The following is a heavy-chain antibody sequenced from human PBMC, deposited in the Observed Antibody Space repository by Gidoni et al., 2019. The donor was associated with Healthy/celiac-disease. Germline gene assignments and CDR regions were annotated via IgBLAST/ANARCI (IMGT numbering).Heavy chain of an antibody. CDR1: GGSISSSSYY. Sequence: QLQLQESGPGLVKPSETLSLTCTVSGGSISSSSYYWGWIRQPPGKGLEWIGSIYYSGSNYYNPSLKSRGTISVDTSKNQFSLKLSSVTAADTAVYYCARDSQYFWSSSMGYYYYGMDVWGQGTTVTVSS. J-gene: IGHJ6*02. CDR2: IYYSGSN. CDR3: ARDSQYFWSSSMGYYYYGMDV. V-gene: IGHV4-39*07. D-gene: IGHD3-3*01.